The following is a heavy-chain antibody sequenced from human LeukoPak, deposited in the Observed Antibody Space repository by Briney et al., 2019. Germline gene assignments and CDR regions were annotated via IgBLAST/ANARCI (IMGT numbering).Heavy chain of an antibody. J-gene: IGHJ6*03. CDR2: LSGSGAGT. V-gene: IGHV3-23*01. CDR3: ARLHCSSTSCYSYYYYYYMDV. D-gene: IGHD2-2*01. CDR1: GFTFSSYA. Sequence: GGSLRLSCAASGFTFSSYAMSWVRQAPGKGLEWVSALSGSGAGTYIADSVKGRFTISRDNSKNTLYLQMNSLRAEDTAVYYCARLHCSSTSCYSYYYYYYMDVWGKGTTVTVSS.